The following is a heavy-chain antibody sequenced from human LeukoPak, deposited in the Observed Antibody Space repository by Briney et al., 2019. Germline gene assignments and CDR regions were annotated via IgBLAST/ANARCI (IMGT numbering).Heavy chain of an antibody. J-gene: IGHJ5*02. CDR2: ISVYNGNT. Sequence: ASVKVSCKASGYTFTSYGISWVRQAPGQGLEWMGWISVYNGNTNYAQKLQGRVTMTTDTSTSTAYMELRSLRSDDTAVYYCARSIVIAAAGTHNWFDPWGQGTLVTVSS. CDR3: ARSIVIAAAGTHNWFDP. CDR1: GYTFTSYG. D-gene: IGHD6-13*01. V-gene: IGHV1-18*01.